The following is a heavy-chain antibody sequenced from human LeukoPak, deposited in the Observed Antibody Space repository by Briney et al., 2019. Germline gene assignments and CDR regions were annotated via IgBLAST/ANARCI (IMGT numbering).Heavy chain of an antibody. Sequence: SGGSLRLSCAASGFTFDDYAMHWVRQAPGKGLEWVSGISWNSGSIGYADSVKGRFTISRDNAKNSLYLQMNSLRAEDTALYYCAKDQTRYGSGWFDAFDIWGQGTMVTVSS. CDR1: GFTFDDYA. CDR2: ISWNSGSI. V-gene: IGHV3-9*01. J-gene: IGHJ3*02. D-gene: IGHD6-19*01. CDR3: AKDQTRYGSGWFDAFDI.